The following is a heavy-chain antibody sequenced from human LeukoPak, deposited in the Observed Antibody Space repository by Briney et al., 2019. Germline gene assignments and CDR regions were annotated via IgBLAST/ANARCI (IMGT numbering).Heavy chain of an antibody. CDR2: IWYDGSNE. V-gene: IGHV3-33*01. J-gene: IGHJ4*02. CDR1: GFTFRNFG. Sequence: PGRSLRLSCAASGFTFRNFGMHWVRQAPGKGLEWVAVIWYDGSNEYYANSVKGRFTISRDNSKNTLSLQMNSLRAEDTAVYYCARYRSHWLVDYWGQGTLVTVSS. D-gene: IGHD6-19*01. CDR3: ARYRSHWLVDY.